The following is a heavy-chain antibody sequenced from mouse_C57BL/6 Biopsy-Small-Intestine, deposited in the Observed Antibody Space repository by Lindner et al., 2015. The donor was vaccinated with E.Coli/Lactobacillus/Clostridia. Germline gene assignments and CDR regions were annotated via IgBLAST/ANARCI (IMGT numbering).Heavy chain of an antibody. CDR2: ISSGSSTI. Sequence: EVQLQESGGGLVKPGGSLKLSCAASGFTFSDYGMHWVRQAPEKGLEWVAYISSGSSTIYYADTVKGRFTISRDNAKNTLFLQMTSLRSEDTAMYYCARLEIYSAMDYWGQGTSVTVSS. CDR1: GFTFSDYG. J-gene: IGHJ4*01. V-gene: IGHV5-17*01. CDR3: ARLEIYSAMDY.